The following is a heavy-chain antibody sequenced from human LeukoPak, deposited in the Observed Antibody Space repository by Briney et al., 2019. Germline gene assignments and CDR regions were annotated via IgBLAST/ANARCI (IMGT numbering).Heavy chain of an antibody. Sequence: GGSLRLSCAASEFTFPMYWMTWVRQAPGKGLEWVASIKQDGSEKYYVDSVKGRVTISRDNAKNSLYLQMNSLRAEDTAVYYCARVFGAGYSDYWGQGTLVTVSS. V-gene: IGHV3-7*01. CDR3: ARVFGAGYSDY. J-gene: IGHJ4*02. D-gene: IGHD4/OR15-4a*01. CDR1: EFTFPMYW. CDR2: IKQDGSEK.